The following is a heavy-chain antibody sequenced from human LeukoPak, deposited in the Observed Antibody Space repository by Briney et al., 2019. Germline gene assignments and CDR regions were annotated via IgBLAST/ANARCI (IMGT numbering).Heavy chain of an antibody. CDR1: GYTFTSYY. Sequence: GASVKVSCMASGYTFTSYYMHWVRQAPGQGLEWMGIINPSGGSTSYAQKFQGRVTMTRDTSTSTVYMELSSLRSEDTAVYYCARDPQYSSSWEYYFDYWGQGTLVTVSS. J-gene: IGHJ4*02. D-gene: IGHD6-6*01. CDR3: ARDPQYSSSWEYYFDY. V-gene: IGHV1-46*01. CDR2: INPSGGST.